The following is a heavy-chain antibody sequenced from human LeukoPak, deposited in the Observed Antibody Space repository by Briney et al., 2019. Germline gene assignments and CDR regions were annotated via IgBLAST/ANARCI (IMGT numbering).Heavy chain of an antibody. CDR1: GFTFSNAW. J-gene: IGHJ4*02. Sequence: GGSLRLSCAASGFTFSNAWMSWVRQAPGKGLEWVSVIYSGGNTNYADSVKGRFTISRDNAKNSLYLQMNSLRAEDTAVYYCARREARIFDYWGQGTLVTVSS. CDR3: ARREARIFDY. V-gene: IGHV3-53*01. CDR2: IYSGGNT. D-gene: IGHD1-26*01.